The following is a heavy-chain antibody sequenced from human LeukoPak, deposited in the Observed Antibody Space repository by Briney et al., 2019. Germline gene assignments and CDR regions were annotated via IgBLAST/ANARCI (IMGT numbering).Heavy chain of an antibody. CDR3: ARDPGHYGHDI. D-gene: IGHD4-17*01. Sequence: GGSLRLSCVASGFDFRSYSMNWVRQAPGKGLEWVSYISSFGGTIYYADSVKGRFTISRDNSKNTLYLQMNSPRAEDTAVYYCARDPGHYGHDIWGQGTMVTVSS. CDR1: GFDFRSYS. CDR2: ISSFGGTI. V-gene: IGHV3-48*01. J-gene: IGHJ3*02.